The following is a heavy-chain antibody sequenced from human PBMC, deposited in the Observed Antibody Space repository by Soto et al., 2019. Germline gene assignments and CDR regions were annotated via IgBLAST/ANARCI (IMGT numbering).Heavy chain of an antibody. Sequence: ASVKVSCKASGYTFTGYYMHWVRQAHGQGLEWMGWINPNSGGTNYAQKFQGWVTMTRDTSISTAFMELSRLRSDDTAVYYCARDRQSDAFDIWGQGTMVTVSS. CDR2: INPNSGGT. CDR1: GYTFTGYY. J-gene: IGHJ3*02. CDR3: ARDRQSDAFDI. V-gene: IGHV1-2*04.